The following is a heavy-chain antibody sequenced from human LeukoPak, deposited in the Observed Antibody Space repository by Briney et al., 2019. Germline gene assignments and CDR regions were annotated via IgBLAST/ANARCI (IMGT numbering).Heavy chain of an antibody. D-gene: IGHD3-22*01. V-gene: IGHV3-21*01. CDR2: ISGSGSNM. J-gene: IGHJ3*02. CDR1: GLTFSTYT. Sequence: GGSLRLSCAASGLTFSTYTMNWVRQAPGKGLEWVSSISGSGSNMYYADSVKGRFTISRDNAKNSLYLQMDSLRAEDTAVYYCARVLADYYDSSGPRAPGAFDIWGQGTMVTVSS. CDR3: ARVLADYYDSSGPRAPGAFDI.